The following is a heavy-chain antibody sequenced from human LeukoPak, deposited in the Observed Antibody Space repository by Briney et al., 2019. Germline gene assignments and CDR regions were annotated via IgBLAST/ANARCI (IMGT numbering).Heavy chain of an antibody. CDR2: IYPSHSDT. J-gene: IGHJ4*02. CDR1: GYSFTNYW. CDR3: ARLPGYCTGGSCYFDY. Sequence: GESLKISCKGSGYSFTNYWIGWVRQMPGKGLEWMGIIYPSHSDTRYSPSFQGQVTFSADKSISTAYLQWSSLKASDTAMYYCARLPGYCTGGSCYFDYWGQGTLVTVSS. V-gene: IGHV5-51*01. D-gene: IGHD2-15*01.